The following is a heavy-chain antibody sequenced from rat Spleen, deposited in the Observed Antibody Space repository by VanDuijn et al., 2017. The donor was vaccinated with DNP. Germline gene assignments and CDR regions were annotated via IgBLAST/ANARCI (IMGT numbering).Heavy chain of an antibody. CDR2: ISYDGSDT. J-gene: IGHJ2*01. V-gene: IGHV5-7*01. Sequence: EVQLVESGGGLVQPGRSLILSCTASGFTFSDHNMAWVRQAPKKGLEWVATISYDGSDTYYRDSVKGRFTIARDNAKSTLYLQMDSLRSEDTATYYCAGRPPPTRGPFDYWGQGVTVTVSS. CDR1: GFTFSDHN. CDR3: AGRPPPTRGPFDY. D-gene: IGHD1-4*01.